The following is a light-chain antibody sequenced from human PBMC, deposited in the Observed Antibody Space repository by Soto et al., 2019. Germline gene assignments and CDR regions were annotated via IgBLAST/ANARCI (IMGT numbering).Light chain of an antibody. CDR3: CSYAGSSTYV. CDR2: EGS. Sequence: QSVLTQPAYVSGSPGQAIPISCTGTSSDVGSYNLVSWYQQHPGKAPKLMIYEGSKRPSGVSNRFSGSKSGNTASLTISGLQAEDEADYYCCSYAGSSTYVFGTGTKVTVL. CDR1: SSDVGSYNL. V-gene: IGLV2-23*01. J-gene: IGLJ1*01.